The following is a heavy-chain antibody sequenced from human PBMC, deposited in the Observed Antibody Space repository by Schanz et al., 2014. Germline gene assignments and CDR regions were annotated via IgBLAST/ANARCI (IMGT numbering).Heavy chain of an antibody. V-gene: IGHV3-30-3*02. Sequence: QVHLVESGGGVVQPGRSLRLSCAASGFTFSDSWMHWVRQPPGKGLEWVAFISYDGSNKYYADSVKGRFTISRDNSKNTLYLQMNSLRAGDTAVYYCAKDGRLPYYGTGSDFDYWGQGTLVAVSS. CDR3: AKDGRLPYYGTGSDFDY. CDR1: GFTFSDSW. D-gene: IGHD3-22*01. J-gene: IGHJ4*02. CDR2: ISYDGSNK.